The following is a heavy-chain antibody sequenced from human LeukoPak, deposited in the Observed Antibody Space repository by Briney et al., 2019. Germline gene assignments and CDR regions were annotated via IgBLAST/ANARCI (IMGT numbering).Heavy chain of an antibody. CDR2: ISAYNGNT. V-gene: IGHV1-18*04. Sequence: ASVKVSCKASGYTFTSYGISWVRQAPGQGLEWMVWISAYNGNTNYAQKLQGRVTMTTDTSTSTAYMELRSLRSDDTAVYYCARDNGGHVPYYFDYWGQGTLVTVSS. D-gene: IGHD2-8*01. CDR1: GYTFTSYG. CDR3: ARDNGGHVPYYFDY. J-gene: IGHJ4*02.